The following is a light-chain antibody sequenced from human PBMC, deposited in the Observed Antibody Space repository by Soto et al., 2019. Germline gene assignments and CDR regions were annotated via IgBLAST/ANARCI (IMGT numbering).Light chain of an antibody. CDR2: EVT. V-gene: IGLV2-23*02. Sequence: QSVLTQPASVSGSPGHSITISCTGTSSDVGTYNLVSWYQRHPGKAPTLMIYEVTKRPSGVSNRFSGSKSGNTASLTISGLQAEDEADYYCCSYAGVTSVIFGGGTKVTVL. CDR3: CSYAGVTSVI. J-gene: IGLJ2*01. CDR1: SSDVGTYNL.